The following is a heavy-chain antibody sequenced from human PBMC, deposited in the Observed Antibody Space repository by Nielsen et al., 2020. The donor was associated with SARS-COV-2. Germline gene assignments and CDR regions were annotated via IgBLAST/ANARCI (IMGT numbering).Heavy chain of an antibody. CDR2: ISHNNGNV. D-gene: IGHD2/OR15-2a*01. V-gene: IGHV1-18*01. CDR3: ARAPSSLQFFFRERGEAFDV. J-gene: IGHJ3*01. Sequence: ASVKVSCKASDNSFSTITWVRQAPGQGLEWMGRISHNNGNVKYAQNLQGRVTMTTDASTSTVYMELRRLRSDDTAVYYCARAPSSLQFFFRERGEAFDVWGQGTTVIVSS. CDR1: DNSFST.